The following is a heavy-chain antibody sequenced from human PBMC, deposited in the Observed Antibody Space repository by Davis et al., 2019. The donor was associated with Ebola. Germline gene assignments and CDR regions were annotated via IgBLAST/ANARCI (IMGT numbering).Heavy chain of an antibody. CDR1: GFSFSSHW. V-gene: IGHV3-7*03. D-gene: IGHD3-16*01. J-gene: IGHJ5*02. Sequence: PGGSLRLSCAASGFSFSSHWMSLVRQAPGKGLEWVANIRQDGSEKHYVDSVKGRFTISRDNAKNSLYLQMNSLRAEDTAVYYCAREAVWRFDPWGQGTLVTVSS. CDR3: AREAVWRFDP. CDR2: IRQDGSEK.